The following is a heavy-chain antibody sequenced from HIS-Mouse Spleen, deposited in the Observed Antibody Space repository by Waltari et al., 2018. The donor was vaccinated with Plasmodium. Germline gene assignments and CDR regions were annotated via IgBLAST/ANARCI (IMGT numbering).Heavy chain of an antibody. CDR3: ARVIPLGIPHFDY. CDR1: GGSFSGYY. CDR2: INHSGST. V-gene: IGHV4-34*01. J-gene: IGHJ4*02. Sequence: QVQLQQWGAGLLKPSETLSLTCALYGGSFSGYYWSWIRQPPGKGLAWIGEINHSGSTNYNPSLKSRVTISVDTSKNQFSLKLSSVTAADTAVYYCARVIPLGIPHFDYWGQGTLGTVSS. D-gene: IGHD7-27*01.